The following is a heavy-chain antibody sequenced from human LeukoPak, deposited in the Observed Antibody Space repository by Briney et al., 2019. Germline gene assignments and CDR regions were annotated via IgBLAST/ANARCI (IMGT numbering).Heavy chain of an antibody. D-gene: IGHD6-13*01. CDR1: GGSISSYY. J-gene: IGHJ4*02. V-gene: IGHV4-59*01. Sequence: SETLSLTCTVSGGSISSYYRSWIRQPPGKGLEWIGYIYYSGSTNYNPSLKSRVTISVDTSKNQFSLKLSSVTAADTAVYYCARTGYSSSWRLGLKEPKYYFDYWGQGTLVTVSS. CDR3: ARTGYSSSWRLGLKEPKYYFDY. CDR2: IYYSGST.